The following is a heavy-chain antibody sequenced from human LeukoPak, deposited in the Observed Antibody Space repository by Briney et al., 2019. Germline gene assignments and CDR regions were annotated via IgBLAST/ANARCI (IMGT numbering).Heavy chain of an antibody. CDR2: ISSSSSTI. D-gene: IGHD3-9*01. CDR3: ARGDILTGYPLGAFDI. V-gene: IGHV3-48*01. Sequence: PGGSLRLSCAASGFAVKSSYMNWVRQAPGKGLEWVSYISSSSSTIYYADSVKGRFTISRDNAKNSLYLQMNSLRAEDTAVYYCARGDILTGYPLGAFDIWGQGTMVTVSS. J-gene: IGHJ3*02. CDR1: GFAVKSSY.